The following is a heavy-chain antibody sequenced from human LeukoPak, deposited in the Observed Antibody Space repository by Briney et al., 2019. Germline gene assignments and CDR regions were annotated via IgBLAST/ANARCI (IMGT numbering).Heavy chain of an antibody. Sequence: GRSLRLSCAASGFTFDDYSMHWVRQAPGKGLEWVSGISWNSGSAGHADSVKGRFTISGDSAKNSLYLQMNSLRTEDTALYYCAKDRTYSAYAALDYWGQGTLVTVSS. CDR3: AKDRTYSAYAALDY. D-gene: IGHD5-12*01. CDR2: ISWNSGSA. J-gene: IGHJ4*02. V-gene: IGHV3-9*01. CDR1: GFTFDDYS.